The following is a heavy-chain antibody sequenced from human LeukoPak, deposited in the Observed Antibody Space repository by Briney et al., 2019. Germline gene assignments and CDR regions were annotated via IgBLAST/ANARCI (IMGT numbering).Heavy chain of an antibody. CDR2: INPSGGST. D-gene: IGHD3-10*01. Sequence: ASVKVSCKASGYTFTSYYMHWVRQAPGQGLEWMGIINPSGGSTSYAQKFQGRVTMTRDMSTSTVYMELSSLRSEDTAVYYCARENGPPGQLWFGESSYYYYFDYWGQGTLVTVSS. J-gene: IGHJ4*02. CDR1: GYTFTSYY. CDR3: ARENGPPGQLWFGESSYYYYFDY. V-gene: IGHV1-46*01.